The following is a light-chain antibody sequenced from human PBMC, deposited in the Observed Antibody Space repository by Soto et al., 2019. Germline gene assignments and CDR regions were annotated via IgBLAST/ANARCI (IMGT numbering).Light chain of an antibody. CDR2: GAS. CDR1: QSVSGSY. J-gene: IGKJ1*01. Sequence: EIVLTQSPGTLSLCPGERATLSCRASQSVSGSYLAWYQQKPGQAPSLLIYGASTRAAGIPGRFSGSGSGTDFTLTISILEAEDVAVYYCQQYGSSPKTFCQGTKVEIK. CDR3: QQYGSSPKT. V-gene: IGKV3-20*01.